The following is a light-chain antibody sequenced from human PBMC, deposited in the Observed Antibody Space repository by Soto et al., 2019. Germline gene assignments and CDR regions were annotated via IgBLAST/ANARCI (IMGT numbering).Light chain of an antibody. Sequence: QSVLTQPASVSGSPGQSITISCTGTSSDVGGYNYVSWYQQHPGKAPKLMIYDVSNRPSGVSNRFSGSKSGSTASLTISGLQAEEEADYYCSSYTSSSSYVFGTGTKVTV. V-gene: IGLV2-14*01. J-gene: IGLJ1*01. CDR1: SSDVGGYNY. CDR2: DVS. CDR3: SSYTSSSSYV.